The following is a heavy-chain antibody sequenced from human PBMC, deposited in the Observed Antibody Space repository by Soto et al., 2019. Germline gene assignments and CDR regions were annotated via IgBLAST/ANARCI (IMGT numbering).Heavy chain of an antibody. CDR1: GXTFSSYA. CDR2: ISHDGNNT. J-gene: IGHJ4*02. Sequence: PXGSLRLSCAASGXTFSSYAMHWVRQAPGKGLEWVAFISHDGNNTYYADSVNGRFSISRDNSKKTLYLQMNSLRTEDTAMFYCARHRYYYDSTTYSDGQPADYWGLGTLGTVSS. V-gene: IGHV3-30-3*01. D-gene: IGHD3-22*01. CDR3: ARHRYYYDSTTYSDGQPADY.